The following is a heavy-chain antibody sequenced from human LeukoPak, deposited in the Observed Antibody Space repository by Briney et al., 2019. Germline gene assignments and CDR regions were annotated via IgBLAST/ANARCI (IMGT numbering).Heavy chain of an antibody. CDR2: IIPIFGTA. Sequence: SVRVSCKASGGTFSSYAISWVRQAPGQGLEWMGGIIPIFGTANYAQKFQGRVTITADESTSTAYMELSSLRSEDTAVYYCARGQIVVVPAAMSRYYYYMDVWGKGTTVTVSS. J-gene: IGHJ6*03. D-gene: IGHD2-2*01. V-gene: IGHV1-69*13. CDR3: ARGQIVVVPAAMSRYYYYMDV. CDR1: GGTFSSYA.